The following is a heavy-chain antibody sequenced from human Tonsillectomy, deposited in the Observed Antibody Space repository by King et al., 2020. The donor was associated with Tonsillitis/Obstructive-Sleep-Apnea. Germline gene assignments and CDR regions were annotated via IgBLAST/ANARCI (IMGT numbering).Heavy chain of an antibody. CDR3: ARFGYDFWSGYPNWFDP. J-gene: IGHJ5*02. Sequence: VQLQESGPGLVKPSETLSLTCTVSGGSISSYYWSWIRQPPGKGLEWIGYIYYSGSTNYNPSLKSRVTISVDTSKNQFSLKLSSVTAADTAVYYCARFGYDFWSGYPNWFDPWGQGTLVTVSS. D-gene: IGHD3-3*01. CDR2: IYYSGST. V-gene: IGHV4-59*01. CDR1: GGSISSYY.